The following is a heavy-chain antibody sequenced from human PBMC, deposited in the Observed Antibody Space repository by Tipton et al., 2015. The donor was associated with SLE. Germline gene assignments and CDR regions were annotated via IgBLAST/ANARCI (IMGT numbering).Heavy chain of an antibody. D-gene: IGHD6-13*01. Sequence: SLRLSCAASGFTFSSYEMNWVRQAPGKGLEWVSYISSSGSTIYYADSVKGRFTISRDNAKNSLYLQMNSLRAEDTAVYYCAKDFSRFFGSRPGIASIVGFDIWGQGTMVTVSS. J-gene: IGHJ3*02. CDR2: ISSSGSTI. CDR1: GFTFSSYE. V-gene: IGHV3-48*03. CDR3: AKDFSRFFGSRPGIASIVGFDI.